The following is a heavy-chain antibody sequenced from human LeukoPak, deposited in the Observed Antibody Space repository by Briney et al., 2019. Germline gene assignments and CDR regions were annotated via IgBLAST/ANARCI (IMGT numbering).Heavy chain of an antibody. J-gene: IGHJ2*01. CDR2: ISYDGSNK. Sequence: GGSLRLSCAASGFTFSSYGMHWVRQAPGKGLEWVAVISYDGSNKYYADSVKGRFTISRDNSKNTLYLQMNSLRAEDTAVYYCAKDQLWFGELLYWYFDLWGRGTLVTVSS. CDR1: GFTFSSYG. V-gene: IGHV3-30*18. CDR3: AKDQLWFGELLYWYFDL. D-gene: IGHD3-10*01.